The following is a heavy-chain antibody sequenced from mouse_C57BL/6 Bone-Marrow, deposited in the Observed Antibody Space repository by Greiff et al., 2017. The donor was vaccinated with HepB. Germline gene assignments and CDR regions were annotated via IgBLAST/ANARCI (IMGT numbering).Heavy chain of an antibody. CDR1: GFTFSSYA. CDR2: ISDGGSYT. Sequence: EVQLVESGGGLVKPGGSLKLSCAASGFTFSSYAMSWVRQTPEKRLEWVATISDGGSYTYYPDNVKGRFTISRDNAKNNLYLQMSHLKSEDTAMYYCARGPMITTRYYAMDYWGQGTSVTVSS. CDR3: ARGPMITTRYYAMDY. V-gene: IGHV5-4*01. D-gene: IGHD2-4*01. J-gene: IGHJ4*01.